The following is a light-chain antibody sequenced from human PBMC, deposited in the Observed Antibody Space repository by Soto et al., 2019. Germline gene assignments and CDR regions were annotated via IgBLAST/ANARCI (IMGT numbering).Light chain of an antibody. CDR1: SSNIGSNY. CDR3: AAWDDSLSAWV. Sequence: QSALTQPPSASGTPGQRVTISCSGSSSNIGSNYVYWYRQLPGTAPKLLIYRNNQRPSGVPDRFSGSKSGTSASLAISGLRSEDEADYYCAAWDDSLSAWVFGGGTKVTVL. J-gene: IGLJ3*02. V-gene: IGLV1-47*01. CDR2: RNN.